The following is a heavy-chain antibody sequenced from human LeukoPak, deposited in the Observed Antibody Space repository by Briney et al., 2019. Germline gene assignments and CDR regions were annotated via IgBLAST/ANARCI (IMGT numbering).Heavy chain of an antibody. Sequence: GRSLRLSCAASGFTFSSYGMHWVRQAPGKGLEWVAVIWYDGSNKYYADSVKGRFTISRDNAKNSLYLQMNSLRAEDTAVYYCAREQIYYYYYMDVWGKGTTVTVSS. V-gene: IGHV3-33*01. CDR1: GFTFSSYG. CDR2: IWYDGSNK. CDR3: AREQIYYYYYMDV. J-gene: IGHJ6*03.